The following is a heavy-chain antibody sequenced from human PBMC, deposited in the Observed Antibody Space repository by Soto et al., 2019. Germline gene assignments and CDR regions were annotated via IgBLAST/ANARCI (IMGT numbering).Heavy chain of an antibody. CDR2: IYYTGST. J-gene: IGHJ4*02. Sequence: PSETLSLTCTVSGGSFSSGDYYWSWIRQPPGKGLEWIGYIYYTGSTYYHQSLKSQVTMSVDTSKNQFSLRLSSVTAADTAVYYCARVPAGGNSDYFDSWGQGTLVTVSS. V-gene: IGHV4-30-4*01. CDR1: GGSFSSGDYY. D-gene: IGHD2-21*02. CDR3: ARVPAGGNSDYFDS.